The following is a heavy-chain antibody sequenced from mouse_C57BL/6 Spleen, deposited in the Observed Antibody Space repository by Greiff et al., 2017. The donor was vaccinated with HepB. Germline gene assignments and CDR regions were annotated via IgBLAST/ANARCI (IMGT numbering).Heavy chain of an antibody. CDR3: ASMVTTPYYFDY. CDR2: IYPSDSET. D-gene: IGHD2-2*01. Sequence: QVHVKQPGAELVRPGSSVKLSCKASGYTFTSYWMDWVKQRPGQGLEWIGNIYPSDSETHYNQKFKDKATLTVDKSSSTAYMQLSSLTSEDSAVYYCASMVTTPYYFDYWGQGTTLTVSS. J-gene: IGHJ2*01. V-gene: IGHV1-61*01. CDR1: GYTFTSYW.